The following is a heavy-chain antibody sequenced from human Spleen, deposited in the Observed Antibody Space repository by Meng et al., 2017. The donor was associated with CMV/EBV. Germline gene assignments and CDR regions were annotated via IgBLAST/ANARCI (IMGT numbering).Heavy chain of an antibody. Sequence: LRLSCAASGFTFSNYAMSWVRQAPGKGLEWVSVIYSGGSSTYYADSVKGRFTISRDNSKNTLYLQMNSLRAEDTAVYFCARDEGWLDFWGQGTLVTVSS. CDR2: IYSGGSST. CDR3: ARDEGWLDF. V-gene: IGHV3-23*03. J-gene: IGHJ5*01. CDR1: GFTFSNYA.